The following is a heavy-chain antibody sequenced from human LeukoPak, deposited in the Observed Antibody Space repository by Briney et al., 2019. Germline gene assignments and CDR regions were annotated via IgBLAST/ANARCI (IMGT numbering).Heavy chain of an antibody. D-gene: IGHD6-13*01. Sequence: GRSLRLSCAASGFTFSSYGMHWVRQAPGKGLEWVAVISYDGSNKYYADSVKGRFTISRDNSKNTLYLQMNSLRAEDTAVYYCAKEKRAAAGTYYYGMDVWGQGTTVTVSS. CDR1: GFTFSSYG. CDR2: ISYDGSNK. CDR3: AKEKRAAAGTYYYGMDV. J-gene: IGHJ6*02. V-gene: IGHV3-30*18.